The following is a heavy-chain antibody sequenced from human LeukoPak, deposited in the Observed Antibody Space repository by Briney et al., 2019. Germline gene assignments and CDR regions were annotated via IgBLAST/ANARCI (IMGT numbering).Heavy chain of an antibody. V-gene: IGHV4-34*01. Sequence: SSETLSLTCAVYGGSFSGYYWSWIRQPPGKGLEWIGEINHSGSTNYNPSLKSRVTISVDTSKNQFSLKLSSVTAADTAVYYCARDRTKITMVRGVNYFDYWGQGTLVTVSS. CDR3: ARDRTKITMVRGVNYFDY. CDR1: GGSFSGYY. J-gene: IGHJ4*02. D-gene: IGHD3-10*01. CDR2: INHSGST.